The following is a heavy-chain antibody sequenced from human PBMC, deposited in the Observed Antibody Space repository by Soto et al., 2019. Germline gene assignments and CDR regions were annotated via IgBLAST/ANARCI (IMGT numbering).Heavy chain of an antibody. CDR3: AKVGDPESGYFDY. V-gene: IGHV3-9*01. CDR2: ISWNSGSI. J-gene: IGHJ4*02. CDR1: GFTFDDYA. Sequence: GGSLRLSCAASGFTFDDYAMHWVRQAPGKGLEWVSGISWNSGSIGYADSVKGRFTISRDNAKNSLYLQMNSLRAEDTALYYCAKVGDPESGYFDYWGQGTLVTVSS. D-gene: IGHD2-21*01.